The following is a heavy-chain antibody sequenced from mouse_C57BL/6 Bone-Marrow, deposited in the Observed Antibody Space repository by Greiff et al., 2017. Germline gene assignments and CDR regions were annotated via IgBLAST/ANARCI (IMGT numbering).Heavy chain of an antibody. CDR2: INPSTGGT. J-gene: IGHJ3*01. Sequence: EVQLQQSGPELVKPGASVKISCTASGYSFTGYYMNWVKQSPEKSLEWIGEINPSTGGTTYNQKFKAKATLTVDKSSSTAYMQLKSLTSEDSAVYYCASCNYGFAYWGQGTLVTVSA. CDR3: ASCNYGFAY. V-gene: IGHV1-42*01. D-gene: IGHD2-1*01. CDR1: GYSFTGYY.